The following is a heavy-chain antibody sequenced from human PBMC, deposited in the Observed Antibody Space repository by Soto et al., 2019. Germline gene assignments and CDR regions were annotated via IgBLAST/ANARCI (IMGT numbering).Heavy chain of an antibody. CDR2: IWYDGRNK. Sequence: QVQLVESGGGVVQPGRSLRLSCAASGFTFSSYGMHWVRQAPGQGLEWVAVIWYDGRNKYYADSVKGRFTTSRDNYKNTLYLQMNSLIAEDTSVYYCASEYCSGGSCYYYGMEVWGQGTTVTVSS. D-gene: IGHD2-15*01. J-gene: IGHJ6*02. V-gene: IGHV3-33*01. CDR1: GFTFSSYG. CDR3: ASEYCSGGSCYYYGMEV.